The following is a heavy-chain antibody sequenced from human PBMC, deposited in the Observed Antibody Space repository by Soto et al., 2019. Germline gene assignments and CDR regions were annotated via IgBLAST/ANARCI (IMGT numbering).Heavy chain of an antibody. D-gene: IGHD4-4*01. CDR2: IIPIFGTA. V-gene: IGHV1-69*06. Sequence: SVKVSCKASGGTFSSYAISWVRQAPGQGLEWMGGIIPIFGTANYAQKFQGRVTITADKSTSTAHMELSSLRSEDTAVYYCATTTVAHHLYYYYYGMDVWGHGTTVTVSS. CDR3: ATTTVAHHLYYYYYGMDV. J-gene: IGHJ6*02. CDR1: GGTFSSYA.